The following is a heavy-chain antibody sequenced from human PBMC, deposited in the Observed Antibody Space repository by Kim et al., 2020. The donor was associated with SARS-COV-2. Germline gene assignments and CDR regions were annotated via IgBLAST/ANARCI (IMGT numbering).Heavy chain of an antibody. Sequence: GGSLRLSCAASGFTFSSYGMHWVRQAPGKGLEWVAFIWYDGSNKYYADSVKGRFTISRDNSKNTLYLQMNSLRAEDTAVYYCARDPNYFDNSGYYTGDAFDIWGQGTRVTVSS. CDR2: IWYDGSNK. D-gene: IGHD3-22*01. J-gene: IGHJ3*02. CDR1: GFTFSSYG. CDR3: ARDPNYFDNSGYYTGDAFDI. V-gene: IGHV3-33*01.